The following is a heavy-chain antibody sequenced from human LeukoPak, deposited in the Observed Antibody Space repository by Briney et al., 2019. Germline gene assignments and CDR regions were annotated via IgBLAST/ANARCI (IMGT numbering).Heavy chain of an antibody. V-gene: IGHV5-51*01. Sequence: GESLKISCKGSGYSFTSYWIGWVRQMPGKGLEWMGIIYPGDSDTRYSPSFQGQVTISADKSISTAYLQWSSLKASDTAMYYCARQGHTMDRGVITQNNWFDPWGQGTLVTVSS. D-gene: IGHD3-10*01. CDR2: IYPGDSDT. J-gene: IGHJ5*02. CDR3: ARQGHTMDRGVITQNNWFDP. CDR1: GYSFTSYW.